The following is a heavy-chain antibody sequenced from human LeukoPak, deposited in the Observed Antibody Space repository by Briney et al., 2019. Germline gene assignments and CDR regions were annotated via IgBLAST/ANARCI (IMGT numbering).Heavy chain of an antibody. CDR2: ITSSGYDT. Sequence: PGGSLRLSCVASGFTFSTYAMSWVRQAPGKGLELVSSITSSGYDTYYRDSVKGRFTISRDNSENTLYLQMNSLRPEDTAMYYCAKDSRETLAGTEDYWGRGTLVTASS. CDR1: GFTFSTYA. V-gene: IGHV3-23*01. CDR3: AKDSRETLAGTEDY. D-gene: IGHD6-19*01. J-gene: IGHJ4*02.